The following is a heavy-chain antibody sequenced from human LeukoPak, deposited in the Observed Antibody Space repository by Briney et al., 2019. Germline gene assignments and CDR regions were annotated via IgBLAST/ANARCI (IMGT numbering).Heavy chain of an antibody. CDR2: IYSGGST. J-gene: IGHJ4*02. Sequence: GGSLRLSCAASGFTVSSNYMSWVRQAPGKGLEWVSVIYSGGSTYYADSVKGRFTISRDNAKKSLYLQMNSLRPEDTAFYFCAKDMSNRIASAATDYWGQGTLVTVSS. V-gene: IGHV3-53*05. D-gene: IGHD6-13*01. CDR1: GFTVSSNY. CDR3: AKDMSNRIASAATDY.